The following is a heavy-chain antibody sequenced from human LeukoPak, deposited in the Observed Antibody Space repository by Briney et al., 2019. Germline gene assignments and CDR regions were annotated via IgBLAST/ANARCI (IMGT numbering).Heavy chain of an antibody. CDR1: GYTFTSYG. CDR3: ARNRNIRGPREPFAY. D-gene: IGHD1-14*01. CDR2: INPNSGGT. Sequence: ASVKVSCKASGYTFTSYGISWVRQAPGQGLEWMGWINPNSGGTNYAQKFQGRVTMTRDTSTSTVYMELSSLRSEDTAVYYCARNRNIRGPREPFAYWGQGTLVTVSS. J-gene: IGHJ4*02. V-gene: IGHV1-2*02.